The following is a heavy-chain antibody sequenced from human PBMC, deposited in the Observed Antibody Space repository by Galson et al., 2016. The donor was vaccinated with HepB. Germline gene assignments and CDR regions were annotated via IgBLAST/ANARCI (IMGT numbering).Heavy chain of an antibody. CDR2: IYRGITT. D-gene: IGHD3-16*01. V-gene: IGHV3-53*01. CDR1: GFTVSRNY. CDR3: ARDRGQDYIWGTLDC. J-gene: IGHJ4*02. Sequence: SLRLSCAASGFTVSRNYMNWVRQSPGKGLEWVAAIYRGITTYYGDSVKGRFTISRDNSKNTLYLQMNSLRVEDTAIYYCARDRGQDYIWGTLDCWGQGTQVTVSS.